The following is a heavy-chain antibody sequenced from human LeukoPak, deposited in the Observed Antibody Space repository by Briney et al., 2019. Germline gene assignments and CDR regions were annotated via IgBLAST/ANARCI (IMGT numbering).Heavy chain of an antibody. CDR1: GYTFTRYG. CDR3: ARDYHDILTPPNY. Sequence: GASVKVSCKASGYTFTRYGISWVRQAPGQGLEWMGWISAYNDNTNYAQKLQGRVTMTTDTSTSTAYMELRSLRSDDTAVYYRARDYHDILTPPNYWGQGTLVTVSS. CDR2: ISAYNDNT. D-gene: IGHD3-9*01. V-gene: IGHV1-18*01. J-gene: IGHJ4*02.